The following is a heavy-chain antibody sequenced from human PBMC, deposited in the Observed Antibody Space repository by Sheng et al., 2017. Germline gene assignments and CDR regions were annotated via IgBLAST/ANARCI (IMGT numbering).Heavy chain of an antibody. CDR2: VNHSGST. V-gene: IGHV4-34*01. D-gene: IGHD3-9*01. J-gene: IGHJ4*02. CDR3: VRGRQVLRYFDWLNPFDY. CDR1: GGSFSGYY. Sequence: QVQLQQWGAGLLKPSETLSLTCAVYGGSFSGYYWSWIRQPPREGAWSGLGKVNHSGSTNYNPSLKSRVTISVDTSKNQFSLKLSSVTAADTAVYYCVRGRQVLRYFDWLNPFDYWGQGTLVTVSS.